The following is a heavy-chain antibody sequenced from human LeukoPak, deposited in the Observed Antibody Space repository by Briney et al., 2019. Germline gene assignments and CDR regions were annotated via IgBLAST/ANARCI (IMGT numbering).Heavy chain of an antibody. V-gene: IGHV3-33*06. J-gene: IGHJ6*03. CDR3: AKYCLAARPSAGYMDV. Sequence: GGSLRLSCAASGFTFSSYGMHWVRQAPGKGLEWVAVIWYDGSNKYYADSVKGRFTISRDNSKNTLYLQMNSLRAEDTAVYYCAKYCLAARPSAGYMDVWGKGTTVTVSS. D-gene: IGHD6-6*01. CDR1: GFTFSSYG. CDR2: IWYDGSNK.